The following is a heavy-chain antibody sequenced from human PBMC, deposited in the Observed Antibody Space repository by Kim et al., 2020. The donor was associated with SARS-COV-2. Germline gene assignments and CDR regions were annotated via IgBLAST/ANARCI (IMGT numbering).Heavy chain of an antibody. Sequence: SETLSLTCAVSGGSISSSNWWSWVRQPPGKGLEWIGEIYHSGSTNYNPSLKSRVTISVDKSKNQFSLKLSSVTAADTAVYYCARSGAAGAFVVDYWGQGTLVTVSS. J-gene: IGHJ4*02. CDR2: IYHSGST. CDR3: ARSGAAGAFVVDY. D-gene: IGHD6-13*01. CDR1: GGSISSSNW. V-gene: IGHV4-4*02.